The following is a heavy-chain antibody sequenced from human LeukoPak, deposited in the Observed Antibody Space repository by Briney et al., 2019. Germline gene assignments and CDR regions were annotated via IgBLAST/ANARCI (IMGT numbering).Heavy chain of an antibody. D-gene: IGHD1-1*01. Sequence: GGSLRLSCAASGFTFSTYDMHWVRQVTGKGLEWVSAIGTVDDTYYLGSVKGRFTISRENAKNVLYLQMSSLRVEDTAVYYCAREIRETVFTRHHYYGIDVWGQGTTVTVSS. CDR2: IGTVDDT. V-gene: IGHV3-13*01. J-gene: IGHJ6*02. CDR3: AREIRETVFTRHHYYGIDV. CDR1: GFTFSTYD.